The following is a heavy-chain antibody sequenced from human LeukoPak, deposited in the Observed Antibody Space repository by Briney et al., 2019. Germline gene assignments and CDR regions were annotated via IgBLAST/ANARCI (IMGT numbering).Heavy chain of an antibody. Sequence: PSETLSLTCTVSGVSISSYYWSWIRQPAGKGLEWIGRIHTSGSTNYNPSLKSRVTISADTSQNQFSLKLSSVTAADTAVYYCASRKLGNDYWGQGTLVTVSS. V-gene: IGHV4-4*07. CDR3: ASRKLGNDY. CDR1: GVSISSYY. J-gene: IGHJ4*02. CDR2: IHTSGST. D-gene: IGHD7-27*01.